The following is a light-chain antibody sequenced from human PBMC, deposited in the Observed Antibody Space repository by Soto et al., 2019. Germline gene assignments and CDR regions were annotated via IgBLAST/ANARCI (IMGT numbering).Light chain of an antibody. CDR1: SSNIGSNT. CDR3: AAWDDSLKGVL. Sequence: QSVLTQPPSASGTPVQRVTISCSGGSSNIGSNTVNWYQHLSGTAPKLLIYSSDQRPSGVPDRFSGSKSGTSASLAISGLQSEDEADYYCAAWDDSLKGVLFGGGTKLTVL. J-gene: IGLJ2*01. V-gene: IGLV1-44*01. CDR2: SSD.